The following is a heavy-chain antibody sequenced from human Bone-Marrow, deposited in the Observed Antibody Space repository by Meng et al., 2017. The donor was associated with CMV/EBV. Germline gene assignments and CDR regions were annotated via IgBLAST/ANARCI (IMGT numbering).Heavy chain of an antibody. J-gene: IGHJ3*02. CDR3: ARESGYCSSTSCYRAVDI. CDR2: INPNSGGT. V-gene: IGHV1-2*02. Sequence: ASVKVSCKASGYTFTGYYMHWVRQAPGQGLEWMGWINPNSGGTNYAQKFQGRVTMTRDTSISTAYMELSRLRSDDTAVYYCARESGYCSSTSCYRAVDIWGQGTMVTVSS. CDR1: GYTFTGYY. D-gene: IGHD2-2*02.